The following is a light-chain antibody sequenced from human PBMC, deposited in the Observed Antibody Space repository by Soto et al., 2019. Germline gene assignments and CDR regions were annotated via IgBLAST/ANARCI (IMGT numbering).Light chain of an antibody. CDR3: QQYGSSGT. J-gene: IGKJ1*01. V-gene: IGKV3-20*01. Sequence: EIVLTQSPGTLSLSPVERATLSCRASQSVSNNYLAWYQQKPGQAPRRLLYGASNRATGIPDRFSGSGSGTDFTLTISRLEPEDFAVYYCQQYGSSGTFGQGTKVDIK. CDR1: QSVSNNY. CDR2: GAS.